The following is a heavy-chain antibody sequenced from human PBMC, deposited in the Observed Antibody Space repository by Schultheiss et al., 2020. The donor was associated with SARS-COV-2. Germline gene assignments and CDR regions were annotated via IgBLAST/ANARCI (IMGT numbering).Heavy chain of an antibody. CDR1: GGSFSGYY. CDR2: INHSGST. D-gene: IGHD3-22*01. V-gene: IGHV4-34*01. Sequence: SQTLSLTCAVYGGSFSGYYWSWIRQPPGKGLEWIGEINHSGSTNYNPSLKSRVTISVDTSKNQFSLKLSSVTAADTAVYYCARGTKIRSYYYDSSGPGGYYYYYMDVWGKGTTVTVSS. CDR3: ARGTKIRSYYYDSSGPGGYYYYYMDV. J-gene: IGHJ6*03.